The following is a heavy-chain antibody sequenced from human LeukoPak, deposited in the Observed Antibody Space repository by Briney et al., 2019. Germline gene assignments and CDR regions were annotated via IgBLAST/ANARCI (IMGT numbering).Heavy chain of an antibody. CDR1: GGPIMNYW. V-gene: IGHV4-59*01. Sequence: PSETLSLTCTVSGGPIMNYWWTWIRQPPGKGLEWIGYIYNTASTNYNPSLKSRVTISVDMSKNLFSLKLTSVTAADTAVYYCARDAGSGVDYWGQGALVTVSS. J-gene: IGHJ4*02. CDR2: IYNTAST. D-gene: IGHD1-1*01. CDR3: ARDAGSGVDY.